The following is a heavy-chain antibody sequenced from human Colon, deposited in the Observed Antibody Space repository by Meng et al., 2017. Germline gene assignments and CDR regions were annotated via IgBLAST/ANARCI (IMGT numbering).Heavy chain of an antibody. CDR1: GASISSDIG. J-gene: IGHJ4*02. CDR3: GRDQGRELINH. D-gene: IGHD1-7*01. Sequence: QVRMQRTGPDWVTPSAPLSRPCTVSGASISSDIGWSWVRQPPGKGLEWIGEVYHRGDTNYNPSLKSRVDISVDKSKNQFYLSLFSVTAADTAVYYCGRDQGRELINHWGQGTLVTVSS. CDR2: VYHRGDT. V-gene: IGHV4-4*02.